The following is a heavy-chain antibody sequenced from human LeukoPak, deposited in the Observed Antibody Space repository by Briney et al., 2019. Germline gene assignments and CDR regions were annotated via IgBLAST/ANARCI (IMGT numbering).Heavy chain of an antibody. J-gene: IGHJ6*03. V-gene: IGHV3-7*01. CDR1: RFTFSNYW. Sequence: PGGSLRLSCVASRFTFSNYWMTWVRQAPGKGLERVANIKKDGGEEYYMESVKGRLTISRDNAKNSLYLQMNSLRAEDTAVYYCARNSYYYYMDVWGKGTTVTVSS. CDR3: ARNSYYYYMDV. CDR2: IKKDGGEE.